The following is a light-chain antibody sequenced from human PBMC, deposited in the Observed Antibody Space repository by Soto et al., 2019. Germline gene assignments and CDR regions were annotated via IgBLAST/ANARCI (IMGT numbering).Light chain of an antibody. CDR1: SSDVGGYNY. Sequence: QSALTQPASVSGSPGQSITISCTGTSSDVGGYNYVSWYQQHPGKAPKLMIYEVSNRPLGVSNRFSGSKSGNTASLTISGLQAEDEADYYCSSYTSSSTRCVFGTGTKVTVL. CDR3: SSYTSSSTRCV. CDR2: EVS. J-gene: IGLJ1*01. V-gene: IGLV2-14*01.